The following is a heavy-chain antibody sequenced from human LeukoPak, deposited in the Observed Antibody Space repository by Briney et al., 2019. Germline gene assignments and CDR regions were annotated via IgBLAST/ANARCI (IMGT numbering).Heavy chain of an antibody. D-gene: IGHD1-26*01. J-gene: IGHJ4*02. CDR2: ISWNSGSI. V-gene: IGHV3-9*01. CDR3: AKELYSGSYSFDY. Sequence: PGGSLRLSCAASGFTFDDYAMHWVRQAPGKGLEWVSGISWNSGSIGYADSVKGRFTISRDNAKNSLYLQMNSLRTEDTALYYRAKELYSGSYSFDYWGQGTLVTVSS. CDR1: GFTFDDYA.